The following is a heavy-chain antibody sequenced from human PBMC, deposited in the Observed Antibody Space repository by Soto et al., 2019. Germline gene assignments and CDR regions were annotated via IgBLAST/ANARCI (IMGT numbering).Heavy chain of an antibody. V-gene: IGHV1-18*01. Sequence: QVRLEQSGPEVKKTGASVKVSCKASGYTFTSYGISWVRQAPGQGLEWMGWINIYSGDANYAQSLQDRATMXXXTXXNTVYMEMRTLRSDDTAVYYCARALYYYDNSGFAYWGQGTLVTVSS. CDR3: ARALYYYDNSGFAY. CDR1: GYTFTSYG. J-gene: IGHJ4*02. D-gene: IGHD3-22*01. CDR2: INIYSGDA.